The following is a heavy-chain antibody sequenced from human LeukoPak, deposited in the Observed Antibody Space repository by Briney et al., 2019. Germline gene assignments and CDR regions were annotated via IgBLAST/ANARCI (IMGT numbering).Heavy chain of an antibody. J-gene: IGHJ5*02. D-gene: IGHD1-26*01. V-gene: IGHV4-61*01. CDR3: ARGGGYYHNWFDP. Sequence: SETLSLTCTVSGGSVSSRRYYWTWIRQPPGKGLEWIGYIYYSGSTNYNPSLKSRLTISLDTSKNQFSLKLSSVTAADTAVYYCARGGGYYHNWFDPWGQGTLVTVSS. CDR2: IYYSGST. CDR1: GGSVSSRRYY.